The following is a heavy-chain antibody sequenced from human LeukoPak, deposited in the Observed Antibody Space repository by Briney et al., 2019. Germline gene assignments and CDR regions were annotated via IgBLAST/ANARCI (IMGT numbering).Heavy chain of an antibody. J-gene: IGHJ5*02. CDR1: GYTFTSYG. D-gene: IGHD1-26*01. V-gene: IGHV1-18*01. CDR2: TSAYNGNT. CDR3: AGDFTGELLYNWFDP. Sequence: GASVKVSCKASGYTFTSYGISWVRQAPGQGLEWMGWTSAYNGNTNYAQKLQGRVTMTTDTSTSTAYMELRSLRSDDTAVYYCAGDFTGELLYNWFDPWGQGTLVTVSS.